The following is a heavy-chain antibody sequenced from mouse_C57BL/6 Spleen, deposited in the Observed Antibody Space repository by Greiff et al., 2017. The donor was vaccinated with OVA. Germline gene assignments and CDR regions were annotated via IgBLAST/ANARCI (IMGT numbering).Heavy chain of an antibody. CDR2: FDPSDSYT. CDR1: AYPFTSSW. V-gene: IGHV1-50*01. J-gene: IGHJ2*01. Sequence: QVQLQQPGANLLKPGPSVSLSSKASAYPFTSSWMRWLKRRPGRGFEWIGEFDPSDSYTNYNQKFKGKATLTVDTSSSTAYMQLSSLTSEDSAVYYCARGYLTGYYFDYWGQGTTLTVSS. CDR3: ARGYLTGYYFDY. D-gene: IGHD4-1*01.